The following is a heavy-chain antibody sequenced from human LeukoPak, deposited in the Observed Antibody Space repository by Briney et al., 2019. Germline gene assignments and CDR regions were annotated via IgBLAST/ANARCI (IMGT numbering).Heavy chain of an antibody. J-gene: IGHJ4*02. D-gene: IGHD2-21*01. CDR3: ARLGVIGRTFDY. CDR2: IYHSGNT. V-gene: IGHV4-38-2*02. CDR1: GFSISSGYY. Sequence: SETLSLTCNVSGFSISSGYYWGWIRQPPGKGLEWTATIYHSGNTYYNPSLKSRVIISADTSKNQFSLKLSSVTAADTAVYYCARLGVIGRTFDYWGQGTLVTVSS.